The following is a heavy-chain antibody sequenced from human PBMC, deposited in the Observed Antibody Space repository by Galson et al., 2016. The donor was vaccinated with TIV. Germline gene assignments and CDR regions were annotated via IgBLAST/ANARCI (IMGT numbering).Heavy chain of an antibody. V-gene: IGHV1-2*02. CDR3: ARDLDSTVTAPFDY. CDR2: INPNTGDT. J-gene: IGHJ4*02. Sequence: WMGWINPNTGDTNYAQNFQGRVTMTRDTSIRAAYMELNSLKSDDTAVYYCARDLDSTVTAPFDYWGQGTLVTVSS. D-gene: IGHD2-21*02.